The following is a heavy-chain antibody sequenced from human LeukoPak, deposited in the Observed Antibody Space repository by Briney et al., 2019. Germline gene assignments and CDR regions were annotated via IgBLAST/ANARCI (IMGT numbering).Heavy chain of an antibody. CDR3: AKDVEYSNSWLDY. J-gene: IGHJ4*02. CDR2: ISRNSGSI. Sequence: SGGSLRLSCAASGFTFDDYAMHWVRQAPGKGLEWVSGISRNSGSIGYADSVKGRFTISRDNAKNSLYLQMNSLRAEDTALYYCAKDVEYSNSWLDYWGQGTLVTVSS. CDR1: GFTFDDYA. V-gene: IGHV3-9*01. D-gene: IGHD6-13*01.